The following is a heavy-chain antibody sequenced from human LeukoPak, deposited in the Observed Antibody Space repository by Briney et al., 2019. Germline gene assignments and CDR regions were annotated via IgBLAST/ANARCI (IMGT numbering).Heavy chain of an antibody. CDR2: ISWNSGSI. V-gene: IGHV3-9*01. CDR3: AKDSRGYGDYDGAVNYYCMDV. D-gene: IGHD4-17*01. J-gene: IGHJ6*03. Sequence: GGSLRLSCAASGFTFDDYAMHWVRQAPGKGLEWVSGISWNSGSIGYADSVKGRFTISRDNAKNSLYLQMNSLRAEDTALYYCAKDSRGYGDYDGAVNYYCMDVWGKGTTVTISS. CDR1: GFTFDDYA.